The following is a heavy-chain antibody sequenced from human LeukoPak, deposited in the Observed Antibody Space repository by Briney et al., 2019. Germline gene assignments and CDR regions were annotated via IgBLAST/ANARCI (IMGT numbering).Heavy chain of an antibody. D-gene: IGHD3-3*01. CDR3: ARDNTYYDFWSGYFASCRFDP. CDR2: ISAYNGNT. CDR1: GYTFTSYG. V-gene: IGHV1-18*01. Sequence: ASVKVSCKASGYTFTSYGISWVRQAPGQGLEWMGWISAYNGNTNYAQKLQGRVTMTTDTSTSTAYMELRGLRSDDTAVYYCARDNTYYDFWSGYFASCRFDPWGQGTLVTVSS. J-gene: IGHJ5*02.